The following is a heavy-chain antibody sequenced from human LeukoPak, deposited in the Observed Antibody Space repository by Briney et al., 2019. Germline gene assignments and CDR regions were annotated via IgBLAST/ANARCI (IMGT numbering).Heavy chain of an antibody. CDR2: IYYSGST. V-gene: IGHV4-59*01. CDR1: GGSISSYY. Sequence: PSETLSLTCTVSGGSISSYYWSWIRQPPGKGLEWIGYIYYSGSTNYNPSLKSRVTISVDTSKNQFSLKLSSVTAADTAVYYCARGLGSWFGELHNWFDPWGQGTLVTVSS. J-gene: IGHJ5*02. CDR3: ARGLGSWFGELHNWFDP. D-gene: IGHD3-10*01.